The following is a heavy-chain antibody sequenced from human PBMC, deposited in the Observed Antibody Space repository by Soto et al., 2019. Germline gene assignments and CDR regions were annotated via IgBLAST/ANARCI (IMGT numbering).Heavy chain of an antibody. CDR1: GGTFSSYA. D-gene: IGHD3-9*01. CDR2: IIPIFGTA. Sequence: GASVKVSCKASGGTFSSYAISWVRQAPGQGLEWMGGIIPIFGTANYAQKFQGRVTITADESTSTAYMELSSLRSEDTAVYYCARDPQGVRRGYFDWLSTPYYYYGMDVWGQGTTVTVSS. V-gene: IGHV1-69*13. CDR3: ARDPQGVRRGYFDWLSTPYYYYGMDV. J-gene: IGHJ6*02.